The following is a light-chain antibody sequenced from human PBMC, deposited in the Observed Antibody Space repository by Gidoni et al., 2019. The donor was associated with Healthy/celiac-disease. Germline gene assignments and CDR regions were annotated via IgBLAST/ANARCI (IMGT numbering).Light chain of an antibody. CDR3: QQYNNWPQT. J-gene: IGKJ2*01. CDR1: QSVSSK. V-gene: IGKV3-15*01. Sequence: ETKMTQSPATLSLSPGERATLSCRASQSVSSKLAWYQHKPGQAPRLLIYGASTRATGIPARFSGSGSGTEFTLTISRLQSEDFAVYYCQQYNNWPQTFXQXTQLQIK. CDR2: GAS.